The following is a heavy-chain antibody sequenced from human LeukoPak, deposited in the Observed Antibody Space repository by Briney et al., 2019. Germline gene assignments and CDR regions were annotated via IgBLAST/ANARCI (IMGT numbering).Heavy chain of an antibody. J-gene: IGHJ3*02. CDR2: INPNSGGT. Sequence: WASVKVSCKASGYTFTGYYMHWVRQAPGQGLEWMGWINPNSGGTNYAQKFQGRVTMTRDTSISTAYMELSRLRSDDTAVYYCARSSGYYYDSSGYYLGGKLQNAFDIWGQGTMVTVSS. CDR3: ARSSGYYYDSSGYYLGGKLQNAFDI. D-gene: IGHD3-22*01. CDR1: GYTFTGYY. V-gene: IGHV1-2*02.